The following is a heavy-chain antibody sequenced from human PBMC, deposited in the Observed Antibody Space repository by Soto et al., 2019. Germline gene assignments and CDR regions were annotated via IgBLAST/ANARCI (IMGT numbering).Heavy chain of an antibody. CDR1: GGSFSGYY. D-gene: IGHD3-10*01. CDR2: INHSGST. V-gene: IGHV4-34*01. Sequence: QVQLQQWGAGLLKPSETLSLTCAVYGGSFSGYYWSWIRQPPGKGLEWIVEINHSGSTNYNPSLKSRVTISVDTSKSQFSLKLSSVTAADTAVYYCARGGSWFGELLYGTLDYWGQGTLVTVSS. J-gene: IGHJ4*02. CDR3: ARGGSWFGELLYGTLDY.